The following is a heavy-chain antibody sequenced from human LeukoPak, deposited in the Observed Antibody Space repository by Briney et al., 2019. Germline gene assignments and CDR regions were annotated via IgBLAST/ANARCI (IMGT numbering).Heavy chain of an antibody. CDR2: IGGSGDRT. CDR1: GFTFSIYG. Sequence: GGSLRLSCAASGFTFSIYGMNWVRQSPGKGLEWVSGIGGSGDRTYYADSVKGRFSISRDNSKNTLYLQINSLRVEDTAVYYCGRGHWGLDYWGQGALVTVSS. J-gene: IGHJ4*02. D-gene: IGHD7-27*01. V-gene: IGHV3-23*01. CDR3: GRGHWGLDY.